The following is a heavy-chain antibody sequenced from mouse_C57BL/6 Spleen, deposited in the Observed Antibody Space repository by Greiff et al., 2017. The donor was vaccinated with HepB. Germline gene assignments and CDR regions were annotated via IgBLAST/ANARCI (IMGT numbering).Heavy chain of an antibody. CDR2: ISYDGSN. J-gene: IGHJ4*01. CDR1: GYSITSGYY. CDR3: ARLVATDYAMDY. D-gene: IGHD1-1*01. Sequence: VQLQQSGPGLVKPSQSLSLTCSVTGYSITSGYYWNWIRQFPGNKLEWMGYISYDGSNNYNPSLKNRISITRDTSKNQFFLKLNSVTTEDTATYYCARLVATDYAMDYWGQGTSVTVSS. V-gene: IGHV3-6*01.